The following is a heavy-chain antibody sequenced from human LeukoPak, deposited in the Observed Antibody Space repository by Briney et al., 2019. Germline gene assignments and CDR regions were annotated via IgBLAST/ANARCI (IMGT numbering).Heavy chain of an antibody. CDR1: GYTFTSYD. D-gene: IGHD3-22*01. CDR2: MNPNSGNT. J-gene: IGHJ4*02. V-gene: IGHV1-8*03. Sequence: ASVKVSCKASGYTFTSYDINWVRQATGQGLEWMGWMNPNSGNTGYAQKFQGRVTITRNTSISTAYMELSSLRSEDTAVYYCATETYYYDSSGYYYGDYWGQGTLVTVSS. CDR3: ATETYYYDSSGYYYGDY.